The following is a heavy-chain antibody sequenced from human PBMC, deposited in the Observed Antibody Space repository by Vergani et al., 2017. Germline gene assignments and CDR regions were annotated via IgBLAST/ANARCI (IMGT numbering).Heavy chain of an antibody. CDR2: IYYSGST. Sequence: QVQLQESGPGLVKPSETLSLTCTVSGGSISSYYWSWIRQPPGKGLEWIGYIYYSGSTNYNPSLKSRVTISVDTSKNQFSLKLSSVTAADTAVYYCARLGYCSSTSCPGDAFDIWGQGTMVTVS. V-gene: IGHV4-59*01. CDR3: ARLGYCSSTSCPGDAFDI. CDR1: GGSISSYY. J-gene: IGHJ3*02. D-gene: IGHD2-2*01.